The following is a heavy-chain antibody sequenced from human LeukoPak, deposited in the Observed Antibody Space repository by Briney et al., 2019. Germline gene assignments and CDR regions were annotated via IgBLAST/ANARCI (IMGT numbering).Heavy chain of an antibody. V-gene: IGHV3-11*01. D-gene: IGHD3-10*01. CDR2: ISSSGTTI. Sequence: GGSLRPSCAASGFTFSDYYMSWIRQPPGKGLEWVSYISSSGTTIYYADSVRGRFTVSRDNAKNSLYLQMDSLSAEDTAVYYCASRRGVNRWGQGTLVTVSS. CDR1: GFTFSDYY. J-gene: IGHJ4*02. CDR3: ASRRGVNR.